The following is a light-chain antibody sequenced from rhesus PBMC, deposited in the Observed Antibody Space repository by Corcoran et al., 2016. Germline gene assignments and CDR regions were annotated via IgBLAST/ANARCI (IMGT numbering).Light chain of an antibody. Sequence: DIQMTQSPSSLSASVGDRATITCRASQAISSWLAWYQQKPGKAPNLLIYKASSLQSGVPSRFSGSGSGTDFTLTISSLQPEDFATYYCQQYNSAPYHFGQGTKVEIK. J-gene: IGKJ2*01. CDR1: QAISSW. CDR3: QQYNSAPYH. V-gene: IGKV1-21*01. CDR2: KAS.